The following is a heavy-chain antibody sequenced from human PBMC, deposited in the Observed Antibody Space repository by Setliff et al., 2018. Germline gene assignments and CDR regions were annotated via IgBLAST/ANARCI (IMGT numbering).Heavy chain of an antibody. CDR2: IYHSGIT. CDR1: GGSISSSNW. CDR3: ARTGTYRYFDY. D-gene: IGHD1-1*01. J-gene: IGHJ4*02. V-gene: IGHV4-4*02. Sequence: PSETLSLTCAVSGGSISSSNWWSWVRQPPGKGLEWIGEIYHSGITNYNPSLKSRVTISVDTSKNQFSLKLSSVTAADTAVYYCARTGTYRYFDYWGQGTRVTVSS.